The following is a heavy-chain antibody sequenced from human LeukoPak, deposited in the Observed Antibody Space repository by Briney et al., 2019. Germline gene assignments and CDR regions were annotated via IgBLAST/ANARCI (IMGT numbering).Heavy chain of an antibody. V-gene: IGHV1-46*01. CDR1: GYTFTSYY. J-gene: IGHJ6*02. CDR2: INPSGGST. Sequence: ASVEVSCKASGYTFTSYYMHWVRQAPGQGLEWMGIINPSGGSTSYAQKFQGRVTMTRDTSTSTVYMELSSLRSEDTAVYYCAREVASYYYYYGMDVWGQGTTVTVSS. CDR3: AREVASYYYYYGMDV. D-gene: IGHD2-15*01.